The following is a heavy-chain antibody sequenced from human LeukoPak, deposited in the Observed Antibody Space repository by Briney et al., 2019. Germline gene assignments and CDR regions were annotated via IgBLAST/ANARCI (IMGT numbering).Heavy chain of an antibody. CDR2: ISGSGGST. D-gene: IGHD6-19*01. V-gene: IGHV3-23*01. CDR3: ARSSSGWYQFDY. CDR1: GFTFSSYA. J-gene: IGHJ4*02. Sequence: GGSLRLSCAASGFTFSSYAMSWVRQAPGKGLEWVSTISGSGGSTYYADSVEGRFTVSRDNSKNTLYLQMSSLRAEDTAVYYCARSSSGWYQFDYWGQGTLVTVSS.